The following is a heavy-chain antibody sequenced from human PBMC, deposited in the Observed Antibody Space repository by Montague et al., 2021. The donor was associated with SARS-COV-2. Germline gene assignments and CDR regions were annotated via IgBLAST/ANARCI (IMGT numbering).Heavy chain of an antibody. Sequence: TLSLTCSLSGGSISSGGFSWSWIRQPPGKGLEWIGHIFHTGTPHYSPSLKSRVTISIDRSKNQFSLNLDSVTAADTAVYYCARLKVAPNGGWNWFDPWGQGILVTASS. J-gene: IGHJ5*02. CDR1: GGSISSGGFS. CDR3: ARLKVAPNGGWNWFDP. V-gene: IGHV4-30-2*01. CDR2: IFHTGTP. D-gene: IGHD6-19*01.